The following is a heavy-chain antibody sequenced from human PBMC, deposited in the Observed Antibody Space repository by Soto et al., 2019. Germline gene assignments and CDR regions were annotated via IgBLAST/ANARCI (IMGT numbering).Heavy chain of an antibody. CDR3: ARDHLVTHPPYHYYGMDV. Sequence: ASVKVSCKASGYTFTSYYMHWVRQAPGQGLEWMGIINPSGGSTSYAQKFQGRVTMTRDTSTSTVYMELSSLRSEDTAVYYCARDHLVTHPPYHYYGMDVWGQGTTVTVSS. J-gene: IGHJ6*02. D-gene: IGHD2-21*02. V-gene: IGHV1-46*01. CDR1: GYTFTSYY. CDR2: INPSGGST.